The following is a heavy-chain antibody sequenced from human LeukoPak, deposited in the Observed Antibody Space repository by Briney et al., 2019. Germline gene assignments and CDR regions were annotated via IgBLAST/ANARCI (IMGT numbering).Heavy chain of an antibody. CDR1: GGSISSSSYY. V-gene: IGHV3-30-3*01. Sequence: LSLTCTVSGGSISSSSYYWGWVRQAPGKGLEWVAVISYDGSNKYYADSVKGRFTISRDNSKNTLYLQMNSLRAEDTAVYYCARGGIAIFGVVIEPYFDYWGQGTLVTVSS. CDR3: ARGGIAIFGVVIEPYFDY. J-gene: IGHJ4*02. CDR2: ISYDGSNK. D-gene: IGHD3-3*01.